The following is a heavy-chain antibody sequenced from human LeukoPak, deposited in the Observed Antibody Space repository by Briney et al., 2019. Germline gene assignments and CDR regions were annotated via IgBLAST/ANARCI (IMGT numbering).Heavy chain of an antibody. CDR1: RYTFTSYD. Sequence: ASVKVSCKASRYTFTSYDINWVREAAGQGLEWMGWMNPNTGRTGFAQKFQGRLIMTRDTSINTAYMELISLRSDDTAVYYCARLSQTPDYYSSGGYFYLGYWGQGTPVTVSS. CDR2: MNPNTGRT. J-gene: IGHJ4*02. CDR3: ARLSQTPDYYSSGGYFYLGY. D-gene: IGHD3-22*01. V-gene: IGHV1-8*01.